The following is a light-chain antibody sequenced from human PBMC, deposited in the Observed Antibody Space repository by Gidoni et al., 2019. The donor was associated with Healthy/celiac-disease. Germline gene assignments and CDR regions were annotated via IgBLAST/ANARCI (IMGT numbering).Light chain of an antibody. CDR3: SSYTSSSTYV. Sequence: QSALTQPPSVSGSTGQSVTISCTVTSSDVGSYNRVSWYQQPPGTAPKLMIYEVSNRPSGVPDRFSGSKSGNTASLTISELQAEDEADYYCSSYTSSSTYVFGTGTKVTVL. CDR2: EVS. CDR1: SSDVGSYNR. V-gene: IGLV2-18*02. J-gene: IGLJ1*01.